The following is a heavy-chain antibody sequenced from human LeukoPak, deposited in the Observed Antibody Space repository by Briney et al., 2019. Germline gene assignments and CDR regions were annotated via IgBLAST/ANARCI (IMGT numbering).Heavy chain of an antibody. CDR3: ARENREIQYYDFWSGYRGSPAWYVDV. Sequence: PGGSLRLSCAASGFTFSSYAMHWVRQAPGKGLEWVAVISYDGSNKYYADSVKGRFTISRDNAKNSLYLQMNSLRDEDTAVYYCARENREIQYYDFWSGYRGSPAWYVDVWGQGTTVTVSS. D-gene: IGHD3-3*01. CDR1: GFTFSSYA. V-gene: IGHV3-30*04. J-gene: IGHJ6*02. CDR2: ISYDGSNK.